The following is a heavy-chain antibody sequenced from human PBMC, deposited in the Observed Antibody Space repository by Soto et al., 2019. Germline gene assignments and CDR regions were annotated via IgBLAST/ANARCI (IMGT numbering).Heavy chain of an antibody. CDR1: GFALSDYG. V-gene: IGHV3-30*18. CDR3: AKDLNRYAYEGYGYFDS. CDR2: MSDDGRSE. J-gene: IGHJ4*02. Sequence: GGSLRLSCAGSGFALSDYGMHWVRQAPGKGLEWVAVMSDDGRSEHYADSVRGRFTISRDNSKNTLYLQMSSLRAEDTALYYCAKDLNRYAYEGYGYFDSWGQGSLVTVSS. D-gene: IGHD3-16*01.